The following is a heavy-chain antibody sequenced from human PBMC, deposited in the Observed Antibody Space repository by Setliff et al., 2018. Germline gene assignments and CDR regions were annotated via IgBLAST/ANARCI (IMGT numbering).Heavy chain of an antibody. J-gene: IGHJ6*04. CDR3: ARDFALWSRVDV. CDR2: ISSSGSTI. CDR1: GFTFSDYY. Sequence: LRLSCAASGFTFSDYYMSWIRQAPGKGLEWVSYISSSGSTIYYADSVKGRFTISRDNAKNSLYLQMNSLRAEDTAVYYCARDFALWSRVDVWGKGTTVTVSS. D-gene: IGHD3-10*01. V-gene: IGHV3-11*01.